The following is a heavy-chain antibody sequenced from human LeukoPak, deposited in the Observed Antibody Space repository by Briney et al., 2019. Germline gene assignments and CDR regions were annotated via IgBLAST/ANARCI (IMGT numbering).Heavy chain of an antibody. CDR3: ARHEKQLGTFDY. D-gene: IGHD7-27*01. CDR2: IYYSGST. CDR1: GGSISSGDYY. Sequence: SETLSLTCTVSGGSISSGDYYWSWIRQPPGKGLEWIGYIYYSGSTYYNPSLKSRVTISVDTSKNQFSLKLSSVTAADTAVYYCARHEKQLGTFDYWGQGTLVTVSS. J-gene: IGHJ4*02. V-gene: IGHV4-30-4*01.